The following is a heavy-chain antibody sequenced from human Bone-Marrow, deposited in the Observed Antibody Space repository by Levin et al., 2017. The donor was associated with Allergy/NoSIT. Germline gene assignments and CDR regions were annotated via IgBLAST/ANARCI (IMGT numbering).Heavy chain of an antibody. CDR3: AGDLHGDGVGVGWFDP. CDR1: GYSISSGYY. D-gene: IGHD1-26*01. Sequence: SQTLSLTCTVSGYSISSGYYWGWIRQPPGTGLEWIGSIYHSGSTYYNPSLKSRVTISVDTSKNQFSLKLSSVTAADTAVYYCAGDLHGDGVGVGWFDPWGQGTLVTVSS. V-gene: IGHV4-38-2*02. J-gene: IGHJ5*02. CDR2: IYHSGST.